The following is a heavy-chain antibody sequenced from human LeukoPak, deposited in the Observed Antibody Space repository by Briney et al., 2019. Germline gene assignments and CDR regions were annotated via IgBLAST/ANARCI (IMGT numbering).Heavy chain of an antibody. CDR3: AKDHGIVGAVGFDY. Sequence: GGSLRLSCAASGFTFSSYAMHWVRQAPGKGLEWVAVISYDGSNKYYADSVKGRFTISRDNSKNTLYLQMNSLRAEDTAVYYCAKDHGIVGAVGFDYWGQGTLVTVSS. V-gene: IGHV3-30*04. D-gene: IGHD1-26*01. J-gene: IGHJ4*02. CDR1: GFTFSSYA. CDR2: ISYDGSNK.